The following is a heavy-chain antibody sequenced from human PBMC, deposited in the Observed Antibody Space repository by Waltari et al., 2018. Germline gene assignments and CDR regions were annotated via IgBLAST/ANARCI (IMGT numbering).Heavy chain of an antibody. Sequence: QVQLQESGPGLVKPSQTLSLTCTVSGGSISSGRYYLSWVRQPAGKVLEWIGRMYTSGRTDSNPALKRRVTIPVDTSNNQSALKLSSVAAADTAVYYCARASGGWVDYWGRGTLVTVSS. CDR2: MYTSGRT. J-gene: IGHJ4*02. D-gene: IGHD2-15*01. CDR1: GGSISSGRYY. V-gene: IGHV4-61*02. CDR3: ARASGGWVDY.